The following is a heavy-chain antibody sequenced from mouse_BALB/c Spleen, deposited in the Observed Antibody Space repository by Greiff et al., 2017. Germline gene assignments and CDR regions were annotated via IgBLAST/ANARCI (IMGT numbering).Heavy chain of an antibody. Sequence: EVHLVESGGDLVKPGGSLKLSCAASGFTFSSYGMSWVRQTPDKRLEWVATISSGGSYTYYPDSVKGRFTISRDNAKNTLYLQMSSLKSEDTAMYYCARHGYGNYFAYWGQGTLVTVSA. CDR2: ISSGGSYT. D-gene: IGHD2-10*02. J-gene: IGHJ3*01. CDR3: ARHGYGNYFAY. CDR1: GFTFSSYG. V-gene: IGHV5-6*01.